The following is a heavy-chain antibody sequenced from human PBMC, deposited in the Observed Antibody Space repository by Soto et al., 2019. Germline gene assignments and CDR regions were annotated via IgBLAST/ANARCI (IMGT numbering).Heavy chain of an antibody. J-gene: IGHJ4*02. CDR1: GFTFSSYW. CDR2: IKQDGSEK. V-gene: IGHV3-7*01. D-gene: IGHD3-10*01. CDR3: ARVYYYYGSGSYYKEFDY. Sequence: PGGSLRLSCAASGFTFSSYWMSWVRQAPWKGLEWVANIKQDGSEKYYVDSVKGRFTISRDNAKNSLYLQMNSLRAEDTAVYYCARVYYYYGSGSYYKEFDYWGQGTLVTVSS.